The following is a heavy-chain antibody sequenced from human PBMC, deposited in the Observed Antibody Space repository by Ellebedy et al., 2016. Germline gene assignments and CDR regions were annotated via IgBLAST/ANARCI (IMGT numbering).Heavy chain of an antibody. CDR2: IYYSGST. J-gene: IGHJ5*02. CDR1: GYSISSGYY. CDR3: ARGNWFDP. Sequence: SETLSLTCTVSGYSISSGYYWSWIRQPPGKGLEWIGYIYYSGSTNYNPSLKSRVTISVDTSKNQFSLKLSSVTVADTAVYYCARGNWFDPWGQGTLVTVSS. V-gene: IGHV4-38-2*02.